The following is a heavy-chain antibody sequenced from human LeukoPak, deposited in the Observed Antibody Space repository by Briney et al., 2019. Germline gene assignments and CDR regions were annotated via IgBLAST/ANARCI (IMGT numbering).Heavy chain of an antibody. Sequence: GASVKVSCKASRCTFTSYYVNGVRQASGQGLEGRGGMNPNSGNTVYAQKFQRSVTMTGNTSIGRAYMELSSLRSDDTAVYYCARGGGNIWGQGTMVTVSS. CDR3: ARGGGNI. V-gene: IGHV1-8*01. J-gene: IGHJ3*02. CDR1: RCTFTSYY. CDR2: MNPNSGNT.